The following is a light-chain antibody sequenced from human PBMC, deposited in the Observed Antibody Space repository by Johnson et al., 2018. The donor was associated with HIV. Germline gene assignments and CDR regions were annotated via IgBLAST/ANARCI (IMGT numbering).Light chain of an antibody. CDR1: SSNIGNNY. Sequence: QSALTQPPSVSAAAGQKVTISCSGSSSNIGNNYVAWYQQVPGTAPKLLIYDNNRRPSGVPDRFSGSKSGTSATLGITGLQTGDEADYFFGTWDNSRRTAFFGTETKVTVL. CDR2: DNN. CDR3: GTWDNSRRTAF. V-gene: IGLV1-51*01. J-gene: IGLJ1*01.